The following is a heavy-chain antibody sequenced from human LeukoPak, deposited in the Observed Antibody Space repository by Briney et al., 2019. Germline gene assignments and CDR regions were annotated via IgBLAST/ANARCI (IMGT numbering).Heavy chain of an antibody. CDR1: GFTFSSYA. V-gene: IGHV3-23*01. CDR3: AKSPDGSSYSAGLPG. J-gene: IGHJ4*02. Sequence: PGGSLRLSCAASGFTFSSYAMSWVRQAPGKGLEWVSGISGSGGSTYYADSVKGRFTISRDNSKNTLYLQMNSLRAEDTAVYYCAKSPDGSSYSAGLPGWGQGTLVTVSS. CDR2: ISGSGGST. D-gene: IGHD6-6*01.